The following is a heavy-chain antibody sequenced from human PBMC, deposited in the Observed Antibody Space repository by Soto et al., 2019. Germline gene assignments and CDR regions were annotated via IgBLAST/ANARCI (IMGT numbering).Heavy chain of an antibody. CDR3: LSFWTDS. D-gene: IGHD1-1*01. CDR2: INEHGSEM. Sequence: GGSLRLSCAASGFTFGDYAMHWVRQAPGKGLEWVANINEHGSEMHYVDSVKGRFTISRDNAKNSVYLQMNSLRAEDTAVYYCLSFWTDSWGQGSLVTVSS. V-gene: IGHV3-7*03. J-gene: IGHJ4*02. CDR1: GFTFGDYA.